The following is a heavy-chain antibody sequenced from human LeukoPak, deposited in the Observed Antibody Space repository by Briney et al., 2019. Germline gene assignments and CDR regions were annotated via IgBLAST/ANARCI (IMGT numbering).Heavy chain of an antibody. D-gene: IGHD6-13*01. Sequence: GASVKVSCKASGYTFTSYGISWVRQAPGQGLEWMGWISAYNGNTNYAQKLQGRVTMTTDTSTSTAYMELRSLRSDDTAVYYCARDVFGAAAGTDWFDPWGQGTLVTVSS. V-gene: IGHV1-18*01. CDR2: ISAYNGNT. CDR3: ARDVFGAAAGTDWFDP. J-gene: IGHJ5*02. CDR1: GYTFTSYG.